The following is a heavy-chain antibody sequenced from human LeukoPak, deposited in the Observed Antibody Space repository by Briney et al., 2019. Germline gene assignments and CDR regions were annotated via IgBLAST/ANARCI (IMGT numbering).Heavy chain of an antibody. V-gene: IGHV1-46*01. CDR1: GYTFTSYY. CDR2: INPSGGST. CDR3: ARDSPKWAITMVRGVIRLFDY. D-gene: IGHD3-10*01. J-gene: IGHJ4*02. Sequence: ASVKVSCKASGYTFTSYYMHWVRPAPGQGLEWMGIINPSGGSTSYAQRFQGRVTMTRDTSTSTVYMELSSLRSEDTAVYYCARDSPKWAITMVRGVIRLFDYWGQGTLVTVSS.